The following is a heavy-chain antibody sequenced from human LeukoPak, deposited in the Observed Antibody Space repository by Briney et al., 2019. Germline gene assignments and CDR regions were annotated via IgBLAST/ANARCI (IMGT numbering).Heavy chain of an antibody. CDR1: GFTFSSYG. CDR2: ISYDGSNK. Sequence: QSGGSLRLSYAASGFTFSSYGMHWVRQAPGKGLEWVAVISYDGSNKYYADSVKGRFTISRDNSKNTLYLQMNSLRAEDTAVYYCAKMIAAEPFDYWGQGTLVTVSS. V-gene: IGHV3-30*18. J-gene: IGHJ4*02. D-gene: IGHD6-13*01. CDR3: AKMIAAEPFDY.